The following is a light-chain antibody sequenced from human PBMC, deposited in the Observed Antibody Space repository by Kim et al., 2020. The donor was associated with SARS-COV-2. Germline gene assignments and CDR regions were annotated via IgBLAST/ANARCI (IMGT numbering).Light chain of an antibody. J-gene: IGLJ2*01. CDR2: QDD. V-gene: IGLV3-1*01. CDR3: QAWDSRSVV. Sequence: VAPGQTATITCSGDNLGEKYVCWYQQKAGQSPVLVIYQDDLRPSGIPERLSGSNSGNTATLTISGTQAMDEDDYYCQAWDSRSVVFGGGTQLTVL. CDR1: NLGEKY.